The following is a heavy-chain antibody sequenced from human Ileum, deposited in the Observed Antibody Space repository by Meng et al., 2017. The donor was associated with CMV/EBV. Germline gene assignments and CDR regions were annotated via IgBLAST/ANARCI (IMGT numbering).Heavy chain of an antibody. D-gene: IGHD3-3*01. Sequence: YNFTSYGISWVRQAPGQGLEWMGWISAYNGNTNYAQKLQGRVTMTTDTSTSTAYMELRSLRSDDTAVYYCARMYYDFWSGYPSWFDPWGQGTLVTVSS. J-gene: IGHJ5*02. V-gene: IGHV1-18*01. CDR3: ARMYYDFWSGYPSWFDP. CDR2: ISAYNGNT. CDR1: YNFTSYG.